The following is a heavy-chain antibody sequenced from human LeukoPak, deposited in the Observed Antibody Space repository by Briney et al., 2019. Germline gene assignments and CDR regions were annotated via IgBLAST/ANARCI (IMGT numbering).Heavy chain of an antibody. D-gene: IGHD4-11*01. CDR3: AKGLGKATVTPLGY. CDR2: ISGSGGST. Sequence: GGSLRLSCAASGFTFSSYAMSWVRQAPGKGLEWVSAISGSGGSTYYADSVKGRFTISRDNSKNTLYLQMNSLRAEDTAVYYCAKGLGKATVTPLGYWGQGTLVTVSS. J-gene: IGHJ4*02. V-gene: IGHV3-23*01. CDR1: GFTFSSYA.